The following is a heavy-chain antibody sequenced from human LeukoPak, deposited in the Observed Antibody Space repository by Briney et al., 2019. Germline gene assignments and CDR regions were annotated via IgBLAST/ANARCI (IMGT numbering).Heavy chain of an antibody. CDR2: ISSSSSTI. J-gene: IGHJ6*03. CDR1: GFTFSSYS. D-gene: IGHD1-26*01. CDR3: ARSPVGYYMDV. V-gene: IGHV3-48*04. Sequence: GGSLGLSCAASGFTFSSYSMNWVRQAPGKGLEWVSYISSSSSTIYYADSVKGRFTISRDNAKNSLYLQMNGLRAGDTAVYYCARSPVGYYMDVWGKGTTVTVSS.